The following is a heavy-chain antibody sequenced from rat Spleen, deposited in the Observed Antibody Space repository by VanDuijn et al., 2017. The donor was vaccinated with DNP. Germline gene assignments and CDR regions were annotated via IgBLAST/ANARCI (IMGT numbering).Heavy chain of an antibody. D-gene: IGHD1-11*01. Sequence: EVQLQESAPGLVNPSQSLSLTSSVTGYLIPSNYWGCIRKFPGNITECNGHISNSGTITYNPSLKSRISITRDTSRNHFFLQLNSVTTEDTATYYCARLEFGGYTYYFDYWGQGVMVTVSS. J-gene: IGHJ2*01. CDR2: ISNSGTI. CDR3: ARLEFGGYTYYFDY. CDR1: GYLIPSNY. V-gene: IGHV3-1*01.